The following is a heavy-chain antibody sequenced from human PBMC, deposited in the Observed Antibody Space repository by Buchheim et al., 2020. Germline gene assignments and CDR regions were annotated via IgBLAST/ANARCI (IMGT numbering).Heavy chain of an antibody. CDR2: IYYSVST. CDR3: ARHASNFIIDY. V-gene: IGHV4-39*01. J-gene: IGHJ4*02. D-gene: IGHD1-1*01. Sequence: QLQLQESGPGLAKPSETLTLTCTVSGVSISSSGYSWDWIRQPPGKGLEWIGSIYYSVSTYYNPSLKSRFTISVDTSKNQVSLRLSSVTAADTAVYYCARHASNFIIDYWGQGTL. CDR1: GVSISSSGYS.